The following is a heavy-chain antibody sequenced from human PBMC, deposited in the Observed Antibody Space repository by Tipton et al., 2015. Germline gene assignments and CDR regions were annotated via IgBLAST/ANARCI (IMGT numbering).Heavy chain of an antibody. CDR1: GDSIRNFH. V-gene: IGHV4-4*07. CDR3: ARDIVPNWFDP. D-gene: IGHD2-15*01. Sequence: QVQLVQSGAEVKPSETLSLTCSVSGDSIRNFHWSWIRQPAGKGLEWIGRIFVSGSVAYSPFMKSRVTMSVDTSKNQFSLKLTSVNAADTAIYYCARDIVPNWFDPWGQGILVTVSS. J-gene: IGHJ5*02. CDR2: IFVSGSV.